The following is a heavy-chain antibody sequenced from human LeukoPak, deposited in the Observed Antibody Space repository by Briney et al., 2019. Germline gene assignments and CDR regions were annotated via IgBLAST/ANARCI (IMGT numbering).Heavy chain of an antibody. CDR2: INHSGST. D-gene: IGHD2-15*01. J-gene: IGHJ4*02. CDR1: GGSFSGYY. Sequence: SETLSLTCAVYGGSFSGYYWSWIRQPPGKGLEWIGEINHSGSTNYNPSLKSRVTISVDTSKNQFSLKLSSVTAADTAVYYCARGRGDIVVVVAAHHPTFDYWGQGTLVTVSS. V-gene: IGHV4-34*01. CDR3: ARGRGDIVVVVAAHHPTFDY.